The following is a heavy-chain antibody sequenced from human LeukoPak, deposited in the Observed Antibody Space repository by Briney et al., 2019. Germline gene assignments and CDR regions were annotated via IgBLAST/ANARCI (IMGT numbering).Heavy chain of an antibody. Sequence: GGSLRLSCAASGFTFSSYSMNWVRQAPGKGLEWVSYITSSSSTIYYADSVKGRFTISRDNAKNSLYLQMNSLRAEDTAVYYCAPSVAGYFDPWGQGTLVTVSS. CDR1: GFTFSSYS. D-gene: IGHD6-19*01. J-gene: IGHJ4*02. CDR3: APSVAGYFDP. V-gene: IGHV3-48*04. CDR2: ITSSSSTI.